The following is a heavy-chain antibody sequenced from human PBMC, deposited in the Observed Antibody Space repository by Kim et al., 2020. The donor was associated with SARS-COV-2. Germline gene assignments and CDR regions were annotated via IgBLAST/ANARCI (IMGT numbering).Heavy chain of an antibody. CDR2: LFSDSRT. CDR3: ARHDWFDP. Sequence: GGSLRLSCAASGFTVSDYDMSWVRQAPGKGLEWVSLLFSDSRTFYADSVKGRFTISRDDSRNTVYLEMNSIRPEDTAAYYCARHDWFDPWGHGTQVTVSS. J-gene: IGHJ5*02. CDR1: GFTVSDYD. V-gene: IGHV3-53*01.